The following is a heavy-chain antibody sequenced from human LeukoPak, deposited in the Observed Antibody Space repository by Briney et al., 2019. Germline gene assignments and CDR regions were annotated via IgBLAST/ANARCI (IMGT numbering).Heavy chain of an antibody. V-gene: IGHV3-73*01. CDR1: GFTFSGSA. CDR2: IRNKANSHAT. D-gene: IGHD2-21*01. J-gene: IGHJ3*02. CDR3: TKYYSDAFDS. Sequence: GGSLKLSCAASGFTFSGSAMHWVRQASGKGLEWVGRIRNKANSHATAYAASVKGRFTISRDDSKNTAYLQMNSLKTEDTAMYYCTKYYSDAFDSWGQGTMVTVSS.